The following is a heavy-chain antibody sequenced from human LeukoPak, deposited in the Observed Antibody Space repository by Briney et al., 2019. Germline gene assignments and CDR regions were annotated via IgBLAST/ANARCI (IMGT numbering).Heavy chain of an antibody. CDR3: ARAGRHSSAWYGDDYYYYMDV. CDR1: GYTFTNYY. V-gene: IGHV1-69*13. CDR2: IIPIFGTA. D-gene: IGHD6-19*01. J-gene: IGHJ6*03. Sequence: GASVKVSCKASGYTFTNYYMHWVRQAPGQGLEWMGGIIPIFGTANYAQKFQGRVTITADESTSTAYMELSSLRSEDTAVYYCARAGRHSSAWYGDDYYYYMDVWGKGTTVTISS.